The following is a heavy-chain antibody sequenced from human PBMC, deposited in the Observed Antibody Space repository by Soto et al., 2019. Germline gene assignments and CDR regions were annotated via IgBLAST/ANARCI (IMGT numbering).Heavy chain of an antibody. CDR2: INHSGST. V-gene: IGHV4-34*01. D-gene: IGHD4-4*01. CDR3: ARGRTTVTTTNYYYYMDV. Sequence: SETLSLTCAVYGMSFSGYYWSWIRQPPGKGLEWIGEINHSGSTNYNPSLKSRVTISVDTSKNQFSLKLSSVTAADTAVYYCARGRTTVTTTNYYYYMDVWGKGTTVTVSS. J-gene: IGHJ6*03. CDR1: GMSFSGYY.